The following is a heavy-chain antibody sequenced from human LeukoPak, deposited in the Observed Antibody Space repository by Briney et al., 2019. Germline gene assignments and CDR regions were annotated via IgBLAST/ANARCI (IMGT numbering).Heavy chain of an antibody. V-gene: IGHV3-30-3*01. D-gene: IGHD6-13*01. CDR2: ISSDVYDGTTE. J-gene: IGHJ4*02. Sequence: GGSLRLSCSASGFTFSDYAMDWVREAPGKGLECVAVISSDVYDGTTEYYADSVKGRFTISRDNSKNTVYLQMNSLRGEDTAVYYCASTAAATDPPGFWGQGTLVTVSS. CDR1: GFTFSDYA. CDR3: ASTAAATDPPGF.